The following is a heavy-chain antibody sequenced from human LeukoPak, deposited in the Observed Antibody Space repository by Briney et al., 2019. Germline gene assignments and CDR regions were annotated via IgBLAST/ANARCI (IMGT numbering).Heavy chain of an antibody. CDR2: IYYSGST. J-gene: IGHJ3*02. Sequence: SETLSLTCTVSGGSISSYYWSWIRQPPGKGLEWIGYIYYSGSTNYNPSLKSRVTISVDTSKNQFSLKLSSVTAADTALYYCARDRGSRDAFDIWGPGTLVTVSS. CDR1: GGSISSYY. CDR3: ARDRGSRDAFDI. V-gene: IGHV4-59*12. D-gene: IGHD6-13*01.